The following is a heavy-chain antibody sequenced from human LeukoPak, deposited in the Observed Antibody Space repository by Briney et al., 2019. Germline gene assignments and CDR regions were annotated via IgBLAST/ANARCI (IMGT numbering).Heavy chain of an antibody. D-gene: IGHD3-3*01. Sequence: SETLSLTCTVSGGSISSGGYSWSWIRQHPGKGLEWIGYIYYSGSTYYNPSLKSRVTISVDTSKNQFSLKLSSVTAADTAVYYCAREKRFLDYWGQGTLVTVSS. CDR1: GGSISSGGYS. V-gene: IGHV4-31*03. CDR2: IYYSGST. CDR3: AREKRFLDY. J-gene: IGHJ4*02.